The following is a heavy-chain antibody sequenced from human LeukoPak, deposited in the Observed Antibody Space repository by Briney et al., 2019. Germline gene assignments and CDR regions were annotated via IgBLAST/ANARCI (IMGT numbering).Heavy chain of an antibody. CDR2: INPNSGGT. CDR1: GYTFTGYY. Sequence: ASVKVSCKASGYTFTGYYMHWVRQAPGQGLEWMGWINPNSGGTNYAQKFQDRVTMTRDTSISTAYMELSRLRSDDTAVYYCARLFPAMVLGFDPWGQGTLVTVSS. J-gene: IGHJ5*02. D-gene: IGHD5-18*01. V-gene: IGHV1-2*02. CDR3: ARLFPAMVLGFDP.